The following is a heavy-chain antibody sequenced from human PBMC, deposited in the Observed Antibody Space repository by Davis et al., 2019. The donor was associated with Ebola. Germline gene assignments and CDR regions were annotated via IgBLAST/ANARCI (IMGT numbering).Heavy chain of an antibody. J-gene: IGHJ4*02. D-gene: IGHD3-10*02. CDR2: INDGGGTT. V-gene: IGHV3-23*01. CDR1: GFTFSSYA. Sequence: ESLKISCAASGFTFSSYAMTWVRQAPGKGLEWVSTINDGGGTTYYADSVKGRFTISRDNSKNTLLLQMNSLRAEDTALYYCAAMSGGYWGQGTLVTVSS. CDR3: AAMSGGY.